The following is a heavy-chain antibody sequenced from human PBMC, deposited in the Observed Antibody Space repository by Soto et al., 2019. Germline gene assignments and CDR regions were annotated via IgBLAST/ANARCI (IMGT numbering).Heavy chain of an antibody. CDR2: MNPNSGNT. D-gene: IGHD3-16*01. J-gene: IGHJ6*02. V-gene: IGHV1-8*01. CDR3: ASGYVSPYYYYGMDV. CDR1: GYTFTSYD. Sequence: GAAVKVSCKASGYTFTSYDINRVRQATGQGLEWMGWMNPNSGNTGYAQKFQGRVTMTRSTSISTAYMELSSLRSEDTAVYYCASGYVSPYYYYGMDVWGQGTTVTVSS.